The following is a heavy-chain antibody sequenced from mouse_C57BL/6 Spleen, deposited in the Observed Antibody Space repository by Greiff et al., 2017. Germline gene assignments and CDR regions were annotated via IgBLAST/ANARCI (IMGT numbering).Heavy chain of an antibody. J-gene: IGHJ2*01. D-gene: IGHD3-2*02. CDR2: ISDGGSYT. Sequence: EVKLQESGGGLVKPGGSLKLSCAASGFTFSSYAMSWVRQTPEKRLEWVATISDGGSYTYYPDNVKGRFTISRDNAKNNLYLQMSHLKSEDTAMYYCARETAQATSYYFDYWGQGTTLTVSS. V-gene: IGHV5-4*01. CDR1: GFTFSSYA. CDR3: ARETAQATSYYFDY.